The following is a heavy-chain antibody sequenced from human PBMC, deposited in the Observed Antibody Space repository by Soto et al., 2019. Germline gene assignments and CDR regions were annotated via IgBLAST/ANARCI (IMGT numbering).Heavy chain of an antibody. CDR2: IYYSGST. Sequence: QLQLQESGPGLVKPSETLSLTCTVSGGSISSSSYYWGWIRQPPGKGLEWIGSIYYSGSTYYNPSLKSRVTISIDTSKNQFSLKLSSVTAADTAVYYCARLGTIFAFDYWGQGTLGTVSS. CDR1: GGSISSSSYY. CDR3: ARLGTIFAFDY. V-gene: IGHV4-39*01. J-gene: IGHJ4*02. D-gene: IGHD3-9*01.